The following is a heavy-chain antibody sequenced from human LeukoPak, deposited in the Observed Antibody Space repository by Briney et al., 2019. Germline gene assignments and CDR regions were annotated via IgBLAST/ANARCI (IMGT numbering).Heavy chain of an antibody. CDR2: IYSSGSS. CDR3: ARKRAGANDFDY. V-gene: IGHV4-4*07. J-gene: IGHJ4*02. Sequence: SETLSLTCTVSGGSISSYYWAWIRQPAGRGLEWIGRIYSSGSSNYNPSLKSRVTMSVDTSNNQLSLKLSSVTAADTAVYYCARKRAGANDFDYWGPGTLVTVSS. D-gene: IGHD6-25*01. CDR1: GGSISSYY.